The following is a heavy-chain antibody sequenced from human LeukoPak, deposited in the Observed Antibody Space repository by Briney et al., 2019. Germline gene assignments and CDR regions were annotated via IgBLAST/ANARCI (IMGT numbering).Heavy chain of an antibody. CDR3: ARSLSVDY. Sequence: SETLSLTCTVSGYSISSGYYWGWIRQPPGKGLEWIGGIYHSGSTYYKPSIKSRVTISVDTSKNQFSLKLSSVTAADTAVYYCARSLSVDYWGQGTLVTVSS. CDR2: IYHSGST. CDR1: GYSISSGYY. V-gene: IGHV4-38-2*02. D-gene: IGHD5/OR15-5a*01. J-gene: IGHJ4*02.